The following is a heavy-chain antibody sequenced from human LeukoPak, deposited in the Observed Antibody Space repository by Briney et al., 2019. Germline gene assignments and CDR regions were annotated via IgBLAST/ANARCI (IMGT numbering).Heavy chain of an antibody. CDR3: ARSERYNSGWYFYFDY. D-gene: IGHD6-19*01. V-gene: IGHV4-59*01. Sequence: SEALSLTCTVSVGSISTYYWSWIRQPPGKGLEWIGYIYYSGSTNYNPSLKSRVTISVDTSKNQFSLNLSSVTAADTAVYYCARSERYNSGWYFYFDYWGQGTLVTVSS. CDR1: VGSISTYY. J-gene: IGHJ4*02. CDR2: IYYSGST.